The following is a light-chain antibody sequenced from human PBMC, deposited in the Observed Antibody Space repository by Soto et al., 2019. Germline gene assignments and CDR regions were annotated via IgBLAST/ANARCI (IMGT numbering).Light chain of an antibody. J-gene: IGKJ1*01. CDR3: QQSSTTQWT. Sequence: DIQMTQSPSSLSASAGDRVTITCGASQTISRFLSWYQQKPGKATKLLIYAASNLQSGVPPRFSGSGSGTDFTLTINNLQYEDFATYYCQQSSTTQWTFGQGTTVDI. CDR2: AAS. CDR1: QTISRF. V-gene: IGKV1-39*01.